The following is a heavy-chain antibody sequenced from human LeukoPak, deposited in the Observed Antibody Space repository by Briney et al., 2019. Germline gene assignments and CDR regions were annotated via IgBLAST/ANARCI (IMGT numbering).Heavy chain of an antibody. D-gene: IGHD6-19*01. CDR2: IYYSGSTNYNSEST. CDR3: ARAGIAVAAHNWFDP. V-gene: IGHV4-59*01. Sequence: SETLSLTCTVSGGSISSNYWSWIRQPPGKGLEWIGYIYYSGSTNYNSESTNYNPSLKSRVTISGDTSKNQFSLNLSSVTAADTAVYYCARAGIAVAAHNWFDPWGQGTLVTVSS. CDR1: GGSISSNY. J-gene: IGHJ5*02.